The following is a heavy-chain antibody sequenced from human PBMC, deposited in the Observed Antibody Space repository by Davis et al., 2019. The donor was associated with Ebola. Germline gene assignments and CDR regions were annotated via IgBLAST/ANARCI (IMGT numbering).Heavy chain of an antibody. J-gene: IGHJ4*02. V-gene: IGHV4-59*01. D-gene: IGHD5-24*01. CDR1: GGSISGYQ. CDR2: IFNSGTA. CDR3: ARDHMGWLDN. Sequence: MPSETLSLTCTVSGGSISGYQWAWIRQPPGKGLDYVGHIFNSGTASYNSALKSRVTISLDKSSNQFSLKLNSVTAADTAIYFCARDHMGWLDNWGQGMLVTVSS.